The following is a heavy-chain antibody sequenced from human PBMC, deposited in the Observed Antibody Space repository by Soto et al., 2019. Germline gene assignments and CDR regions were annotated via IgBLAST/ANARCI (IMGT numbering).Heavy chain of an antibody. J-gene: IGHJ4*02. CDR2: ISGYNGNT. CDR3: ARDRGVVTSGSAYYFDY. Sequence: QVQLVQSGPEVKKPGASVKVSCKATGYTFRSYGVTWVRQAPGQGLEWMGLISGYNGNTEYAQKLQGRVTMTTDTSTSTVYMELMSLGSADTAVYYCARDRGVVTSGSAYYFDYWGQGTLVTVSS. CDR1: GYTFRSYG. V-gene: IGHV1-18*01. D-gene: IGHD2-2*01.